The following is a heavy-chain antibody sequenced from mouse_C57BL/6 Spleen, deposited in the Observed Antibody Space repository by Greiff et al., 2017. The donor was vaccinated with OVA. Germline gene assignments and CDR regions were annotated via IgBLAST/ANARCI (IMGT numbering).Heavy chain of an antibody. D-gene: IGHD1-1*01. V-gene: IGHV14-2*01. CDR2: IDPEDGET. CDR3: ARNPLGSSSWFAY. CDR1: GFNIKDYY. J-gene: IGHJ3*01. Sequence: VQLQQSGAELVKPGASVKLSCTASGFNIKDYYMHWVKQRTEQGLEWIGRIDPEDGETKYAPKFQGKATLTADTSSNTAYLQLSSLTSEDTAVYYCARNPLGSSSWFAYWGQGTLVTVSA.